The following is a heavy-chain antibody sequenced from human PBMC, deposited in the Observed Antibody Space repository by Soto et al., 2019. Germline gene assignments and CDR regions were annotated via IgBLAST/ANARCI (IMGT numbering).Heavy chain of an antibody. D-gene: IGHD2-8*02. CDR1: GLSLTTSGVG. J-gene: IGHJ5*02. CDR2: IYRDDDK. CDR3: AHTAPRDPYWEIFHA. Sequence: QITLKESGPTLVKPTQTLTLTCTVSGLSLTTSGVGVGWFRQPPGEALEWLALIYRDDDKRYRPSLKGRLTITKDNSRDQVVLTMTNMEPEDTATYYCAHTAPRDPYWEIFHAWGQGTLVTVSS. V-gene: IGHV2-5*02.